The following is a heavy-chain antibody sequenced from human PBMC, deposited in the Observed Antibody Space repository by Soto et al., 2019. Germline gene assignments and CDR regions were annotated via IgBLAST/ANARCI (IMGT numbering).Heavy chain of an antibody. D-gene: IGHD3-22*01. J-gene: IGHJ6*02. CDR3: ASRYDSSGYYYGHYYYGMDV. V-gene: IGHV4-30-4*08. CDR2: IYYSGST. Sequence: SETLSLTCTVPGGSISSGDYYWSWIRQPPGKGLEWIGYIYYSGSTYYNPSLKSRVTISVDTSKNQFSLKLSSVTAADTAVYYCASRYDSSGYYYGHYYYGMDVWGQGTTVTVSS. CDR1: GGSISSGDYY.